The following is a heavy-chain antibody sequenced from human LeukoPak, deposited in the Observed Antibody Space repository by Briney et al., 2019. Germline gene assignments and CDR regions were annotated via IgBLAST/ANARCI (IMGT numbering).Heavy chain of an antibody. D-gene: IGHD2-15*01. V-gene: IGHV3-53*01. J-gene: IGHJ4*02. Sequence: GGSLRLSCAASGFTVSSNYMSWVRQAPGKGLEWVSVIYSGGSTYYADSVKGRFTISRDNSKNMLYLQMNSLRAEDTAVYYCARASKYCSGGSCYGYWGQGTLVTVSS. CDR2: IYSGGST. CDR1: GFTVSSNY. CDR3: ARASKYCSGGSCYGY.